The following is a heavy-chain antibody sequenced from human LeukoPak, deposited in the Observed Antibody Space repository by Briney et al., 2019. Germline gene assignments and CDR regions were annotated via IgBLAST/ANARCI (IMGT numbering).Heavy chain of an antibody. J-gene: IGHJ4*01. CDR3: AKDVRGYNRPVDH. Sequence: GGSLRLSCAASGFTFSAHAMNWVRQAPGKGLEWVSSISGSGSHPYYADSVKGRFTISRDNSGNILYLQMNTLRAEDTALYYCAKDVRGYNRPVDHWGQGTLVTVSS. D-gene: IGHD3-10*02. CDR2: ISGSGSHP. CDR1: GFTFSAHA. V-gene: IGHV3-23*01.